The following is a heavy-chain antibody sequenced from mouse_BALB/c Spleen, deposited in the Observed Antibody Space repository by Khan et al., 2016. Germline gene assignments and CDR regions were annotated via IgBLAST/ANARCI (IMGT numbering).Heavy chain of an antibody. CDR1: GYSITSDYA. J-gene: IGHJ2*01. Sequence: EVQLVESGPGLVKPSQSLSLTCTVTGYSITSDYAWNWIRQFPGNKLEWMGYISYSGSTSYNPSLKSRISITRDTSKNQFFLQLNSVTTEDTATYYCARYYYGSSYFDYWGQDTTLTVSS. CDR3: ARYYYGSSYFDY. CDR2: ISYSGST. D-gene: IGHD1-1*01. V-gene: IGHV3-2*02.